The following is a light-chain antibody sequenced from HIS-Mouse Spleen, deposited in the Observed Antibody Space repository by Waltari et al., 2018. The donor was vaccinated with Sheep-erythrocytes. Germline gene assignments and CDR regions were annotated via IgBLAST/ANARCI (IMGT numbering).Light chain of an antibody. V-gene: IGLV2-8*01. J-gene: IGLJ3*02. Sequence: SALTQPPSASGSPGQSVTIPCTGTSSDVGGSTYVPWYQQHQGKAPKLMIYEVSKRPSGVPDRFSGSKSGNTASLTVSGLQAEDEADYYCSSYAGSNNWVFGGGTKLTVL. CDR2: EVS. CDR3: SSYAGSNNWV. CDR1: SSDVGGSTY.